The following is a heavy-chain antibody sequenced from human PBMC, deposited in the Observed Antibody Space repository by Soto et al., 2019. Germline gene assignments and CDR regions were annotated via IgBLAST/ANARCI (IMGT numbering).Heavy chain of an antibody. D-gene: IGHD1-7*01. CDR2: IFYSGSA. V-gene: IGHV4-31*03. CDR1: GGSINGGGYY. J-gene: IGHJ4*02. Sequence: PSETLSLTCTVSGGSINGGGYYWSWIRQHPEKGLEWIGYIFYSGSAYYNPSLKSRTVMSVDTSKNQFSLKLSYVTDADTAVYYCARENYLTGTTHSDFWGQGTLVTVSS. CDR3: ARENYLTGTTHSDF.